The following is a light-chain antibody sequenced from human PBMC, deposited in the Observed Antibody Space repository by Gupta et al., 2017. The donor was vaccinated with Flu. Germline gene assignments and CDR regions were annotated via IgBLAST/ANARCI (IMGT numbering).Light chain of an antibody. CDR2: RNK. CDR3: AAWDDSLWV. CDR1: SSNIGSNY. V-gene: IGLV1-47*01. Sequence: QSVLTQPPSASGTPGQRVTIPCSGSSSNIGSNYVYWYQQLPGTAPKFLIYRNKQRTSGVPDRFSGSKSGTSASLAIRGLRAEDEDDYYCAAWDDSLWVFGGGTKLTVL. J-gene: IGLJ3*02.